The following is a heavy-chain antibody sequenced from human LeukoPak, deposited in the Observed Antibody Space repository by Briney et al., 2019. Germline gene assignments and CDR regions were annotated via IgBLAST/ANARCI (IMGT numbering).Heavy chain of an antibody. Sequence: GGSLRLSCAASGFTFSTYGMHWVRQAPGKGLEWVAVISYDGSKKYYADSVKGRFTISRDNSQNTLYMQMNSLRAADTAVYFCAKDRDSSGWFLIDYWGQGTQVTVSS. J-gene: IGHJ4*02. CDR1: GFTFSTYG. CDR3: AKDRDSSGWFLIDY. CDR2: ISYDGSKK. D-gene: IGHD6-19*01. V-gene: IGHV3-30*18.